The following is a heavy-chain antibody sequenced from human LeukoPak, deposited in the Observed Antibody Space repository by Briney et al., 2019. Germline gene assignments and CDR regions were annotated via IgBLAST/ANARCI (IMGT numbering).Heavy chain of an antibody. CDR2: SSWNSGSI. V-gene: IGHV3-9*01. J-gene: IGHJ6*03. Sequence: GKSLRLSCAASGFTFDDYVLHWVRHAPGQGLEWVSGSSWNSGSIGYADSVQGRFTNSRYNAKNSLYLQMNSLRAEDTAVYYCARVLSRSNSNYYMDVWGNGTTVTVSS. CDR1: GFTFDDYV. D-gene: IGHD2-21*01. CDR3: ARVLSRSNSNYYMDV.